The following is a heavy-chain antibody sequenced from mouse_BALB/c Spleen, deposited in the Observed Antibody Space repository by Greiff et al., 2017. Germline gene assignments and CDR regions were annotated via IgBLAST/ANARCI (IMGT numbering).Heavy chain of an antibody. CDR2: ISSGSSTI. CDR3: SRSGVVATPYAMDY. V-gene: IGHV5-17*02. Sequence: EVQLVESGGGLVQPGGSRKLSCAASGFTFSSFGMHWVRQAPEKGLEWVAYISSGSSTIYYADTVKGRFTISRDNPKNTLFLQMTSLRSEDTAMYYCSRSGVVATPYAMDYWGQGTSVTVSS. D-gene: IGHD1-1*01. J-gene: IGHJ4*01. CDR1: GFTFSSFG.